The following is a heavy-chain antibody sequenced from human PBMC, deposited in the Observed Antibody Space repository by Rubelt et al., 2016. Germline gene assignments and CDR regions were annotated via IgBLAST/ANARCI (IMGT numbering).Heavy chain of an antibody. CDR2: IYYSGST. Sequence: QVQLQESGPGLVKPSETLSLTCTVSGGPISSYYWSWIRQPPGKGLEWIGYIYYSGSTNYNPSLKSRVTISVDTSKNEISLRLTSVTAAETAVYYCVRERATVTTLFDYWGQGTLVTVSS. CDR3: VRERATVTTLFDY. J-gene: IGHJ4*02. V-gene: IGHV4-59*12. D-gene: IGHD4-17*01. CDR1: GGPISSYY.